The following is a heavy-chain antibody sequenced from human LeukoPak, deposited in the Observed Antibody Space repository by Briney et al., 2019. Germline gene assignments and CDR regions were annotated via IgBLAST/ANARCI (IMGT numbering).Heavy chain of an antibody. CDR2: ISSSSSYI. Sequence: GGSLRLSCAASGFTFDDYAMNWVRQAPGKGLEWVSSISSSSSYIYYADSVKGRFTISRDNAKNSLYLQMNSLRAEDTAVYYCARRSSSGSPDYWGQGTLVTVSS. D-gene: IGHD1-26*01. J-gene: IGHJ4*02. V-gene: IGHV3-21*01. CDR3: ARRSSSGSPDY. CDR1: GFTFDDYA.